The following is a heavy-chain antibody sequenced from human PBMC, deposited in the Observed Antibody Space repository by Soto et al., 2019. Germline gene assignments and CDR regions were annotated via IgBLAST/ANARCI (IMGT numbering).Heavy chain of an antibody. CDR3: ARRVRGVLNWFDP. Sequence: SETLSLTCAVYGGSFSGYYWSWIRQPPGKGLEWIGEINHSGSTNYNPSLKSRVTISVDTSKNQFSLKLSSVTAADTAVYYCARRVRGVLNWFDPWGQGTLVTVSS. CDR1: GGSFSGYY. CDR2: INHSGST. J-gene: IGHJ5*02. D-gene: IGHD3-10*01. V-gene: IGHV4-34*01.